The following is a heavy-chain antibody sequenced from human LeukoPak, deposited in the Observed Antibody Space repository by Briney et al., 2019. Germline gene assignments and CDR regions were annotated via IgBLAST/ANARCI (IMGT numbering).Heavy chain of an antibody. D-gene: IGHD6-6*01. CDR1: GFTFSSYW. Sequence: PGGSLRLSCAASGFTFSSYWMHWVRQARRKGVVWVSRINSDGSSTSYADSVKGRFTISRDNAKNTLYLQMNSLRAEDTAVYYCARVRSSSSPIDYWGQGTLVTVSS. J-gene: IGHJ4*02. CDR3: ARVRSSSSPIDY. V-gene: IGHV3-74*01. CDR2: INSDGSST.